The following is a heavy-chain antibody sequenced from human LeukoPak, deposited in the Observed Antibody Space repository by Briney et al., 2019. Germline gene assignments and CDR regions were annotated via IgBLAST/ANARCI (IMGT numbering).Heavy chain of an antibody. Sequence: PSETLSLTCTVSGGSISSSSYYWGWIRQPPGKGLEWIGSIYYSGSTYYNPSLKSRVTISVDTSKNQFSLKLSSVTAADTAVYYCARGSDMTYFDYWGQGTLVTVSS. CDR3: ARGSDMTYFDY. CDR2: IYYSGST. D-gene: IGHD2-21*02. V-gene: IGHV4-39*07. J-gene: IGHJ4*02. CDR1: GGSISSSSYY.